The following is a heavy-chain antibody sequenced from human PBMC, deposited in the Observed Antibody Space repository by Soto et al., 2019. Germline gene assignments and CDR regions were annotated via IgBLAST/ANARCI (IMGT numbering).Heavy chain of an antibody. CDR1: GFLFSSYS. Sequence: GGSLRLSCTGSGFLFSSYSMTWVRQAPGKGLEWVSSISGTGSYIYYADSVKGRFTISRDNTQKSLYLKLDSLGVEDTAVYYCARVHSDFWSGSPHSYFFDFWGQGTMVTVSS. J-gene: IGHJ4*02. V-gene: IGHV3-21*01. CDR3: ARVHSDFWSGSPHSYFFDF. CDR2: ISGTGSYI. D-gene: IGHD3-3*01.